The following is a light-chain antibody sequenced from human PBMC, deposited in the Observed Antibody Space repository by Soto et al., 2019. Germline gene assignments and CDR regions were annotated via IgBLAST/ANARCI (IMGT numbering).Light chain of an antibody. CDR3: LQNYNYPWT. CDR1: QGIGND. Sequence: AIPMTQSPSSLSASVGDRVTITCRASQGIGNDLGWYQQEPGKPPKLLIYAASSLQSGVPSRFSGSGSGTDFTLTISSLQPEDFATYYCLQNYNYPWTFGQGTKVEIK. V-gene: IGKV1-6*01. J-gene: IGKJ1*01. CDR2: AAS.